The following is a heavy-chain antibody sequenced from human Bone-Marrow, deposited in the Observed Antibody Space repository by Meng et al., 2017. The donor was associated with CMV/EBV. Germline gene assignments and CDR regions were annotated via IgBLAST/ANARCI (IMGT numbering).Heavy chain of an antibody. V-gene: IGHV3-23*01. J-gene: IGHJ4*02. CDR1: GFTFSSYA. Sequence: GGSLRLSCAASGFTFSSYAMSWVRQAPGKGLEWVSTISASGASAYYADSVRGRFTISRDNSKNTLHLQINGLRAEDTAVYYCTVRFDYWGQGPLVTVSS. D-gene: IGHD3-22*01. CDR3: TVRFDY. CDR2: ISASGASA.